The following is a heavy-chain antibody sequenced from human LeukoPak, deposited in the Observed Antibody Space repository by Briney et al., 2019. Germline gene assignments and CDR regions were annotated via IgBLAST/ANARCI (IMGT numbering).Heavy chain of an antibody. CDR2: INTDSSDI. J-gene: IGHJ4*02. CDR1: GFTFSRYA. V-gene: IGHV3-21*05. Sequence: GGSLRLSCAASGFTFSRYAMNWVRQAPGKGLEWVSYINTDSSDIHYADSVKGRFTISRDNARNTLYLQLSSLRAEDSAVYYCARDTFQPGLIDSWGQGTLVTVSS. CDR3: ARDTFQPGLIDS. D-gene: IGHD2-2*01.